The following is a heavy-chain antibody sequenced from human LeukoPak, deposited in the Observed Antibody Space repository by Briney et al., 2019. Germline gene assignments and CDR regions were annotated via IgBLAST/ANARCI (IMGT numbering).Heavy chain of an antibody. CDR2: INPNSGGT. D-gene: IGHD4-11*01. V-gene: IGHV1-2*02. Sequence: GASVKVSCKASGYTFTGYYIHWVRQAPGQGLEWMGWINPNSGGTRYAQKFQGRVTMTRETSISTAYMELSRLKSDDTAVYYCAREPTPPSEYWGQGTLVTVSS. CDR1: GYTFTGYY. J-gene: IGHJ4*02. CDR3: AREPTPPSEY.